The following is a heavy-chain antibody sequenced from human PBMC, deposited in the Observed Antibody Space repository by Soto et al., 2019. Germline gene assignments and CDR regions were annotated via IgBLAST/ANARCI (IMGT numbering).Heavy chain of an antibody. J-gene: IGHJ6*02. CDR1: GFSFSTYS. Sequence: EVQLVESGGGLVQPGGSLRLSCAASGFSFSTYSMNWVRRAPGKGLEWVSYISSRSYTIYYVDSVKGRFTISRDNAKNSLYLQMNSLRDEHTAVYYCARGGSSSDNGMDVWGQGTTVTVSS. D-gene: IGHD6-6*01. V-gene: IGHV3-48*02. CDR2: ISSRSYTI. CDR3: ARGGSSSDNGMDV.